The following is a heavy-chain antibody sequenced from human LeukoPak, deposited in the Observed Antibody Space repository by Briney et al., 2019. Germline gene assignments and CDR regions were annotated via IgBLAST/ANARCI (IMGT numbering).Heavy chain of an antibody. D-gene: IGHD6-6*01. CDR2: ISSSSSYI. V-gene: IGHV3-21*01. J-gene: IGHJ4*02. CDR3: ARESDSSSSEFDY. Sequence: PGGSLRLSCAVSGFTFSSYSMNWVRQAPGKGLEWVSSISSSSSYIYYADSVKGRFTISRDNAKNSLYLQMNSLRAEDTAVYYCARESDSSSSEFDYWGQGTLVTVSS. CDR1: GFTFSSYS.